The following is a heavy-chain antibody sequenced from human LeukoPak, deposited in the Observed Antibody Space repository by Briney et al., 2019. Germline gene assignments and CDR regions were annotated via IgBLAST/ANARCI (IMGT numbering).Heavy chain of an antibody. V-gene: IGHV4-34*01. Sequence: SETLSLTCAVYGGSFSGYYWSWIRQPPGKGLEWIGEINHSGSTNYNPSLKSRVTISVDTSKNQFSLKLSSVTAADTAVYYCARVSWIQLWRGVALCFDYWGQGTLVTVSS. CDR1: GGSFSGYY. J-gene: IGHJ4*02. CDR3: ARVSWIQLWRGVALCFDY. D-gene: IGHD5-18*01. CDR2: INHSGST.